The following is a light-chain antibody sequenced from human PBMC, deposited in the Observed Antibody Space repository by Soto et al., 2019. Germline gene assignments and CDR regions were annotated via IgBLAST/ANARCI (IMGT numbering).Light chain of an antibody. CDR3: QQYYDWPIT. CDR1: QGISSL. V-gene: IGKV3-15*01. CDR2: AAS. J-gene: IGKJ5*01. Sequence: EIVLTQSPATLSVSPGERATLSCRASQGISSLLAWYQQKPGQAPRLLIYAASTRAAGIPARFSGSGSGTDFTLTISSLQSEDFAVYSCQQYYDWPITFGQGTRLDI.